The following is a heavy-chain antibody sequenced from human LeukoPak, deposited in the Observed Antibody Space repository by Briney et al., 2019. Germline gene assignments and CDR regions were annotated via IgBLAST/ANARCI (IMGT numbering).Heavy chain of an antibody. CDR2: ISSSSSYI. J-gene: IGHJ4*02. V-gene: IGHV3-21*01. CDR1: GFTFSSYS. D-gene: IGHD3-22*01. Sequence: GGSLRLSCAASGFTFSSYSMNWVRQAPGKGLEWASSISSSSSYIYYADSVKGRFTISRDNAKNSLYLQMNSLRAEDTAVYYCVRDFWGGAYYYDSSGYQYFFDYWGQGTLVTVSS. CDR3: VRDFWGGAYYYDSSGYQYFFDY.